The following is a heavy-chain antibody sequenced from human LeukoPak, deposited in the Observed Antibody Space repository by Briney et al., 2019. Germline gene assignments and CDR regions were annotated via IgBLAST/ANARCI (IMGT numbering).Heavy chain of an antibody. D-gene: IGHD6-13*01. J-gene: IGHJ5*02. Sequence: GGSLRLSCAASGFTFSDYYMSWIRQAPGKGLEWVSYISSSGSTIYYADSVKGRFTISRDNAKNSLHLQMNSQRAEDTAVYYCARDPDSSSWYPHWFDPWGQGTLVTVTS. V-gene: IGHV3-11*01. CDR1: GFTFSDYY. CDR3: ARDPDSSSWYPHWFDP. CDR2: ISSSGSTI.